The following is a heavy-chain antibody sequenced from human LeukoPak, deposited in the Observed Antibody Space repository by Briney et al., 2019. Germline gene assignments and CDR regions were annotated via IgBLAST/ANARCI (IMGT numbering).Heavy chain of an antibody. CDR1: GFTFSSYG. CDR3: ARDRYSGGTNYFDY. D-gene: IGHD6-19*01. CDR2: IRYDGSNK. J-gene: IGHJ4*02. Sequence: GGSLRLSCAASGFTFSSYGMHWVRQAPGKGLEWVAFIRYDGSNKYYADSVKGRCTISKDNSKNTLFLQMNSLSAEDTAVYFCARDRYSGGTNYFDYWGQGALVTVSS. V-gene: IGHV3-30*02.